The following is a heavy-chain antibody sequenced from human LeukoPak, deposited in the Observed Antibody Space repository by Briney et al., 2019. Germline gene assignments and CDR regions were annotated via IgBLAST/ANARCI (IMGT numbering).Heavy chain of an antibody. Sequence: SETLSLTCTVSGGSISSRSYCWGWIRQPPGKGLEWIGNVHSSGSIYYNPSLKSRVTISVDKSKNQFSLKLSSVTAADTAVYYCARAVWPDAFDIWGQGTMVTVSS. CDR1: GGSISSRSYC. V-gene: IGHV4-39*07. J-gene: IGHJ3*02. D-gene: IGHD1-14*01. CDR2: VHSSGSI. CDR3: ARAVWPDAFDI.